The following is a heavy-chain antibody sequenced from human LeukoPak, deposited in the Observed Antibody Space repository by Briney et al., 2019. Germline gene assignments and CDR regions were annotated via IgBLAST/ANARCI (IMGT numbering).Heavy chain of an antibody. Sequence: PSETLSLTCAVYGGSFSGYYWSWIRQPPGKGLEWIGEINHSGSTNYNPSLKSRVTISVDTSKNQFSLKLSSVTAADTAVYYCARGGRCELLHPLDYWGQGTLVTVSS. CDR2: INHSGST. V-gene: IGHV4-34*01. CDR3: ARGGRCELLHPLDY. D-gene: IGHD1-26*01. J-gene: IGHJ4*02. CDR1: GGSFSGYY.